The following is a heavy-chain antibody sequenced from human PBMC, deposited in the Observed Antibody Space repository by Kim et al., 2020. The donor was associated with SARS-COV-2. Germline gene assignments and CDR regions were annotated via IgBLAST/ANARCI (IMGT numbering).Heavy chain of an antibody. V-gene: IGHV4-59*13. CDR1: GGSISSYY. Sequence: SETLSLTCTVSGGSISSYYWSWIRQPPGKGLEWIGYIYYSGSTNYNPSLKSRVTISVDTSKNQFSLKLSSVTAADTAVYYCARGLGIWFGALSYYYYGMDVWGQGTTVTVSS. D-gene: IGHD3-10*01. J-gene: IGHJ6*02. CDR3: ARGLGIWFGALSYYYYGMDV. CDR2: IYYSGST.